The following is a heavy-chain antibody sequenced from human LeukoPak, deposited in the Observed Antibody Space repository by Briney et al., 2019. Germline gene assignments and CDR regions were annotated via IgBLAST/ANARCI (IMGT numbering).Heavy chain of an antibody. J-gene: IGHJ4*02. CDR2: ILFDGSNK. CDR3: AREARDGYNSYFDY. Sequence: GGSLRLSCAASGFTFSSYGMHWVRQAPGKGLEWVAVILFDGSNKYYGDSVKGRFTISRDNSKNTLYLQMNSLRAEDTAVYYCAREARDGYNSYFDYWGQGTLVTVSS. V-gene: IGHV3-33*01. D-gene: IGHD5-24*01. CDR1: GFTFSSYG.